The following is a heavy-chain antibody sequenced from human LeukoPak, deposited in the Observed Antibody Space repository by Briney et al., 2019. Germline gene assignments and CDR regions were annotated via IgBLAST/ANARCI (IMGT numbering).Heavy chain of an antibody. CDR2: INPNSGGT. CDR1: GYTFTGYY. Sequence: EASVTVSCTASGYTFTGYYMHWVRQAPGQGLEWMGRINPNSGGTNYAQKFQGRVTMTRDTSISTAYMELSRLRSDDTAVYYCASYCGGDCYADDAFDIWGQGTMVTVSS. J-gene: IGHJ3*02. CDR3: ASYCGGDCYADDAFDI. V-gene: IGHV1-2*06. D-gene: IGHD2-21*02.